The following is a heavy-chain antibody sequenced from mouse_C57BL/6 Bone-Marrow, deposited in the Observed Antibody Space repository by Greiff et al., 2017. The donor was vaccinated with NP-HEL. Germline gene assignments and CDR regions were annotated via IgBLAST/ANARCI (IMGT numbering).Heavy chain of an antibody. CDR1: GYTFTSYW. CDR3: GSQGRGSFDY. D-gene: IGHD3-3*01. V-gene: IGHV1-59*01. CDR2: IDPSDSYT. Sequence: VQLQQSGAELVRPGTSVKLSCKASGYTFTSYWMHWVKQRPGQGLEWIGVIDPSDSYTNYNQKFKGKATLTVDTSSSTAYMQLSSLTSEDSAVYYCGSQGRGSFDYWGQGTTLTVSS. J-gene: IGHJ2*01.